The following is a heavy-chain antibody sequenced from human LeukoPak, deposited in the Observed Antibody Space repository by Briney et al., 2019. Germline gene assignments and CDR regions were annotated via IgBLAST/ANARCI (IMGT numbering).Heavy chain of an antibody. V-gene: IGHV1-69*05. Sequence: ASVKVSCKASGGTFSSYAISWVRQAPGQGLEWMGRIIPIFGTANYAQKFQGRVTITTDESTSTAYMELSSLRSEDTAVYYCAGHYYDSSGLFDYWGQGTLVTVSS. J-gene: IGHJ4*02. CDR2: IIPIFGTA. CDR1: GGTFSSYA. CDR3: AGHYYDSSGLFDY. D-gene: IGHD3-22*01.